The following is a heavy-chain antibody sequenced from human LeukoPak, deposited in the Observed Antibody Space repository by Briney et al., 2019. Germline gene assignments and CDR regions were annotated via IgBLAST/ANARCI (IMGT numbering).Heavy chain of an antibody. CDR1: GGSISSYY. CDR2: IYTSGST. J-gene: IGHJ4*02. Sequence: SEPLYLTCTVSGGSISSYYWSWIRQPAGKGLEWIGRIYTSGSTNYNPSLKSRVTISVDKSKNQFSLKLSSVTAADTAVYYCARVRYYDSSGCYYFDYWGQETRVTVSS. D-gene: IGHD3-22*01. V-gene: IGHV4-4*07. CDR3: ARVRYYDSSGCYYFDY.